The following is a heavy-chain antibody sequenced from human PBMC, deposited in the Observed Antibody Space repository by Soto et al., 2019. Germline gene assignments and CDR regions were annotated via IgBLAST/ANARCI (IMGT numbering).Heavy chain of an antibody. V-gene: IGHV3-21*06. Sequence: EVQLVESGGGLVKPGGSLRLSCTASGLIFSNYGMNWVRQAAGKRPEGVSSIRSGGEYIDYADSVKGRLTISRDNANNILSLQLASLGVEDTAVYYCATDGAAGAVLGVWGQGTTVSVYS. J-gene: IGHJ6*02. CDR2: IRSGGEYI. CDR3: ATDGAAGAVLGV. CDR1: GLIFSNYG. D-gene: IGHD6-13*01.